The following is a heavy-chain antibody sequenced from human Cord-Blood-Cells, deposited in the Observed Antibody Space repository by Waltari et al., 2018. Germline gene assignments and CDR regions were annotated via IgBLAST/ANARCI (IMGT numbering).Heavy chain of an antibody. CDR1: GFTFSSYS. CDR3: AREPDYGDYFDY. Sequence: EVQLVESGGGLVKPGGSLRLSCAASGFTFSSYSMNWVRQAPGKGLEWVSSISSSSSYIYYADSVKGRFTISRDNAKNSLYLQMNSLRAEDTAVYYCAREPDYGDYFDYWGQGTLVNVSS. D-gene: IGHD4-17*01. CDR2: ISSSSSYI. J-gene: IGHJ4*02. V-gene: IGHV3-21*01.